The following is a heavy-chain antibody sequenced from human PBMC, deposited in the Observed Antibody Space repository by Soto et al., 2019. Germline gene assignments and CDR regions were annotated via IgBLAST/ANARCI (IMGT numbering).Heavy chain of an antibody. CDR3: ARGAEEYRYGYPYYYYGMDV. V-gene: IGHV1-46*01. CDR1: GYTFTSYY. Sequence: ASVKVSCKASGYTFTSYYMHWVRQAPGQGLEWMGIINPSGGSTSYAQKFQGRVTMTRDTSTSTVYMELSSLRSEDTAVYYCARGAEEYRYGYPYYYYGMDVWGQGTTVTVSS. D-gene: IGHD5-18*01. J-gene: IGHJ6*02. CDR2: INPSGGST.